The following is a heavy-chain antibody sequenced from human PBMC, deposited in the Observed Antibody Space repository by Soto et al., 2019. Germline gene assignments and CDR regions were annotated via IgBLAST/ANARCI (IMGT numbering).Heavy chain of an antibody. Sequence: GGSLRLSCAASGFTFSSYAMSWVRQAPGKGLEWVSAIGGSGGSTYYADSVKGRFTISRDNSKNTLYLQMNSLRAEDTAVYYCAKAGRSMIPYYYGMDVWGQGTTVTVSS. V-gene: IGHV3-23*01. CDR1: GFTFSSYA. CDR2: IGGSGGST. CDR3: AKAGRSMIPYYYGMDV. J-gene: IGHJ6*02. D-gene: IGHD3-22*01.